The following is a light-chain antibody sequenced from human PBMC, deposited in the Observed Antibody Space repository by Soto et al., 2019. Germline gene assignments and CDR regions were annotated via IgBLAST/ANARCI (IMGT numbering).Light chain of an antibody. Sequence: QAVVTQEPSLTVSPGGTVTLTCGSSTGAVTSGHYPYWFQQKPGQAPRTLIYDTSNKHSWTPARFSGSLLGGKAALTLSGAQPEDEAEYYYLLSYSGARQGVFGGGTQLTVL. CDR2: DTS. J-gene: IGLJ2*01. V-gene: IGLV7-46*01. CDR3: LLSYSGARQGV. CDR1: TGAVTSGHY.